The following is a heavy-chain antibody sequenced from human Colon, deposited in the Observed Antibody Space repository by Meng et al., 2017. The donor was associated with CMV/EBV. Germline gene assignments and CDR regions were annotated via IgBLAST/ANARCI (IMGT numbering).Heavy chain of an antibody. D-gene: IGHD1-1*01. CDR2: IYSGGST. J-gene: IGHJ4*02. CDR3: AKDLLHWNDVGEYYFDY. Sequence: GGSLRLSCAASGFTVSSNYMSWVRQVPGKGLEWVSVIYSGGSTYYADSVKGRFTISRDNSKNTLYLQMNSLRAEDTAVYYCAKDLLHWNDVGEYYFDYWGQGTLVTVSS. CDR1: GFTVSSNY. V-gene: IGHV3-53*01.